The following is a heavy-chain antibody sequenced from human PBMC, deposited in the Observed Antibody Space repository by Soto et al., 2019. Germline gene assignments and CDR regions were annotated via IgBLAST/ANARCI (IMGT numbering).Heavy chain of an antibody. V-gene: IGHV1-2*04. CDR1: GYTFTGYY. Sequence: GASVKVSCKASGYTFTGYYMHWARQAPGQGLEWMGWINPNSGGTNYAQKFQGWVTMTRDTSISTAYMELSRLRSDDTAAYYCAREYGGSSGYYYGHVYFDYWGQGTLVTVSS. CDR2: INPNSGGT. J-gene: IGHJ4*02. CDR3: AREYGGSSGYYYGHVYFDY. D-gene: IGHD3-22*01.